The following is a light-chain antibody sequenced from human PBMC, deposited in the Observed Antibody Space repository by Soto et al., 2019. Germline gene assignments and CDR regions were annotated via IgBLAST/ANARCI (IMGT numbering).Light chain of an antibody. CDR1: QSVGSN. Sequence: EIVMTQSPATLSVSPGERATLSCRASQSVGSNLAWYQQKPGQAPRLLIYGVSTRATGIPARFSGSGSGTEFTLTISSLQSEDFAVYYCQHYNNRPLTFGGGTKVDIK. J-gene: IGKJ4*01. CDR3: QHYNNRPLT. V-gene: IGKV3-15*01. CDR2: GVS.